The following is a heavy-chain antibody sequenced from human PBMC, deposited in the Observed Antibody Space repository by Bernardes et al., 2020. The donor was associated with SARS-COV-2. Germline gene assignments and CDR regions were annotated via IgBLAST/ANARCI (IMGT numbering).Heavy chain of an antibody. V-gene: IGHV4-39*07. CDR3: ARERGPGMANAEFEY. CDR2: IYSSGNS. CDR1: GGSISSSNYY. D-gene: IGHD2-8*01. J-gene: IGHJ4*02. Sequence: SEPLSLTCTVSGGSISSSNYYWGWLRQAPGKGLEWIGSIYSSGNSYYSPSLQSRVTESVDTSKNQFSLKLSSVTAADTAVYFCARERGPGMANAEFEYWGQGTLVTVSA.